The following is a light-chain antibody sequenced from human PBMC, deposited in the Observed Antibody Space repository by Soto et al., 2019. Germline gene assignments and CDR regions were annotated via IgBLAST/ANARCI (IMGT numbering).Light chain of an antibody. CDR2: AAS. J-gene: IGKJ1*01. CDR3: QQYGSSPKT. CDR1: QTISSTY. Sequence: EIVLTQSPGTLSLSPGDRDTLSCRASQTISSTYLAWYQQNPGQAPRLLIYAASTRATGVPDRFSGSGSGTDFTLTISRLEPEDFAVYYCQQYGSSPKTFGQGTKVDIK. V-gene: IGKV3-20*01.